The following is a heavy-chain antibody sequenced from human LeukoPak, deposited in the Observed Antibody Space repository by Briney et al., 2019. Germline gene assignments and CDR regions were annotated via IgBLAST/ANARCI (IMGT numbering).Heavy chain of an antibody. D-gene: IGHD4-11*01. J-gene: IGHJ4*02. V-gene: IGHV3-33*06. CDR3: AKDAQRGFDYSNSLEK. Sequence: GRSLRLSCAASKFTFSHYGMHWVRQAPGKGLEWVAVIWHDGSSQYYADSVKGRFTVSRDNSQNTLYLHMNSLRPEDTAVYYCAKDAQRGFDYSNSLEKWGQGTLVTVSS. CDR1: KFTFSHYG. CDR2: IWHDGSSQ.